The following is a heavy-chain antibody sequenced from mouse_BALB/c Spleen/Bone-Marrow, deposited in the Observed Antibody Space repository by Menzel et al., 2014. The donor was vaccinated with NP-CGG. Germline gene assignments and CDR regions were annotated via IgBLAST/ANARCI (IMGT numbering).Heavy chain of an antibody. CDR3: ARDDDSYAMDY. V-gene: IGHV2-9*02. CDR2: IWAGGST. CDR1: GFSLTSYS. Sequence: VQRVESGPGLVSPSQSLSITCTVSGFSLTSYSVHWVRQPPGKGLEWLGVIWAGGSTNYNSALVSRLSISKDNSKSQVFLKMSSLQTDDTAMFYCARDDDSYAMDYWGQGTSVTVSS. J-gene: IGHJ4*01. D-gene: IGHD2-3*01.